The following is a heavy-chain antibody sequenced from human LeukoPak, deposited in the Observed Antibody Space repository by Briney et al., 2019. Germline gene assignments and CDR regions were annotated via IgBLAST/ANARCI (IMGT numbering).Heavy chain of an antibody. Sequence: GGSLRLSCAASGFSISDHYMDWVRQAPGKGLEWVGRVRNKPNGYTTDYGTSVKGRFTISRDDSKNSLYLQMNSLTGEDTAVYYCTSVGHGDYFDYWGQGALVSVSS. V-gene: IGHV3-72*01. CDR1: GFSISDHY. CDR2: VRNKPNGYTT. CDR3: TSVGHGDYFDY. J-gene: IGHJ4*02. D-gene: IGHD4-17*01.